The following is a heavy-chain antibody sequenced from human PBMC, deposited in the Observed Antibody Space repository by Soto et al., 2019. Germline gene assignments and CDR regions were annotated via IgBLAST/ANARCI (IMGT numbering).Heavy chain of an antibody. CDR1: GYTLTELS. D-gene: IGHD2-15*01. J-gene: IGHJ3*02. Sequence: ASVKVSCKVSGYTLTELSMHWVRQAPRKGLEWMGGFDPEDGETIYAQKFQGRVTMTEDTSTDTAYMELSSLRSEDTAVYYCATVGIVVVAAANALAFDISLQGSMLNDS. V-gene: IGHV1-24*01. CDR2: FDPEDGET. CDR3: ATVGIVVVAAANALAFDI.